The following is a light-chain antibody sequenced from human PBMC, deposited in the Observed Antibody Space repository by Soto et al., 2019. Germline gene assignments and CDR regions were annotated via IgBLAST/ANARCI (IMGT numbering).Light chain of an antibody. CDR3: QVWDSSSDHLV. CDR1: NIGSKS. Sequence: SYELTQPPSVSVAPGKTARITCGGNNIGSKSVHWYQQKPGQAPVLVIYYDSDRPSGIPERFSDSNSGNTATLTISRVEAGDEADYYCQVWDSSSDHLVFGGGTKLTVL. V-gene: IGLV3-21*04. J-gene: IGLJ3*02. CDR2: YDS.